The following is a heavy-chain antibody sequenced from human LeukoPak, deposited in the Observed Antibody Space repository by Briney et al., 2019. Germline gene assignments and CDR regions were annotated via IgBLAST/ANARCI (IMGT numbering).Heavy chain of an antibody. CDR2: MNPNSGNT. D-gene: IGHD5-18*01. V-gene: IGHV1-8*01. CDR3: ARGGGEELWPDINYYYYHMDV. Sequence: ASVKVSFKASGYTFTSYDINWVRQATGQGREWMGWMNPNSGNTGYAQKFQGRVTMTRNNSISTAYMELSSLRSEDTAVYYCARGGGEELWPDINYYYYHMDVWGKGTTVTVSS. CDR1: GYTFTSYD. J-gene: IGHJ6*03.